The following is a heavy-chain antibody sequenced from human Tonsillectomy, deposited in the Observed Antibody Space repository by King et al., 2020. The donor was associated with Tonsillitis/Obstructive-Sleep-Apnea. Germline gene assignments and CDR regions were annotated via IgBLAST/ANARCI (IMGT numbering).Heavy chain of an antibody. CDR3: SGGPDAYSNYFYYMDL. CDR1: GFTFGGSA. J-gene: IGHJ6*03. Sequence: VQLVESGGGLVQPGRSLRLSCTASGFTFGGSALSWVRQAPGKGLEWVGFIRSKAYSETTEYAASVEGRFTISRDDSISIAFLQMNSLKTEDTAVYYCSGGPDAYSNYFYYMDLWGKGATVTVSS. D-gene: IGHD5-24*01. CDR2: IRSKAYSETT. V-gene: IGHV3-49*04.